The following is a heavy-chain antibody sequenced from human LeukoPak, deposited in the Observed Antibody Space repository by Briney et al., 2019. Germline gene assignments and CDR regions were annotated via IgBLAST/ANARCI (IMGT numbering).Heavy chain of an antibody. D-gene: IGHD3-10*01. CDR3: ARLTKNDSGSYRFGKKKRGYMDV. Sequence: SETLSLTCTVSGGSISTSSYYWGWIRQPPGKGLECIGNIYYSGSTYYNPSLKSRVTISVDTSKNQFSLKLSSVTAADTAVYYCARLTKNDSGSYRFGKKKRGYMDVWGKGTTVTISS. V-gene: IGHV4-39*07. CDR1: GGSISTSSYY. CDR2: IYYSGST. J-gene: IGHJ6*03.